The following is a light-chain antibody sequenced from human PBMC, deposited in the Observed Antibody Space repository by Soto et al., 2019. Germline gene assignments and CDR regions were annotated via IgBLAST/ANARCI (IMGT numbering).Light chain of an antibody. V-gene: IGKV4-1*01. CDR2: WAS. J-gene: IGKJ2*01. CDR1: QSVLYSSNNKNY. CDR3: QQYYSTSYT. Sequence: DIVMTQSPDSLAVSLGERATINCKSSQSVLYSSNNKNYLAWYQQKPGQPAKQLIYWASTRESGVPDRFSGSGSGTDFTLTISSLQAEDVAVYYFQQYYSTSYTFGQGTKLEIK.